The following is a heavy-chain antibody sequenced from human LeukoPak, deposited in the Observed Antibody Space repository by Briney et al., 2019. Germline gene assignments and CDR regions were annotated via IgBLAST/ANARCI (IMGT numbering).Heavy chain of an antibody. V-gene: IGHV3-30*02. D-gene: IGHD3-16*01. CDR1: GFIFSNYA. CDR2: IRYDGGNT. J-gene: IGHJ4*02. Sequence: GGSLRLSCAASGFIFSNYAMQWVRQAPGMGLEWVAFIRYDGGNTYYADSVKGRFTISRDNAKNSLYLQMNSLRAEDTAVYYCARAAENYGGRFDSWGQGTLVTVSS. CDR3: ARAAENYGGRFDS.